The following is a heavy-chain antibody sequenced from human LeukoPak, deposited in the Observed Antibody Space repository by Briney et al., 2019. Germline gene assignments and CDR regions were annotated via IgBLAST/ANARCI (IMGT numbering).Heavy chain of an antibody. V-gene: IGHV4-59*01. CDR2: IYYTGST. CDR1: GVSISSYY. J-gene: IGHJ6*03. CDR3: ARVVYSGYDFRGAMDV. Sequence: SETLSLTCTISGVSISSYYWSWIRQPPGKGLEWIGYIYYTGSTKHNPSPKSRGTISVDTSKNQFSLKLSSVTAADTAVYYCARVVYSGYDFRGAMDVWGKGTTVTVSS. D-gene: IGHD5-12*01.